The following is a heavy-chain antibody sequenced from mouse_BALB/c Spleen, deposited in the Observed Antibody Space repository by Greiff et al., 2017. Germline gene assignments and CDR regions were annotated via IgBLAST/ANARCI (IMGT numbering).Heavy chain of an antibody. V-gene: IGHV14-3*02. D-gene: IGHD4-1*01. CDR3: ASDGTGRNYFDY. CDR1: GFNIKDTY. J-gene: IGHJ2*01. Sequence: VQLQQSGAELVKPGASVKLSCTASGFNIKDTYMHWVKQRPEQGLEWIGRIDPANGNTKYDPKFQGKATITADTSSNTAYLQLSSLTSEDTAVYYRASDGTGRNYFDYWGQGTTLTVSS. CDR2: IDPANGNT.